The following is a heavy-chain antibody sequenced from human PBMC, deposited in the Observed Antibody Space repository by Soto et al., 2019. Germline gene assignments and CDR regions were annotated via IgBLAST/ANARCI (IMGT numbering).Heavy chain of an antibody. V-gene: IGHV3-23*01. CDR1: GFTFSSYS. Sequence: EVQLLESGGGLVQPGGSLRLSCAASGFTFSSYSMSWVRQAPGKGLEWVSGISGSGGRTYYADSVKGRLTISRDNSKNTLYMQMNSLSAEDTAVYYRAKEGYSYPYPSYFDYWGKGTLVTVSS. CDR2: ISGSGGRT. CDR3: AKEGYSYPYPSYFDY. J-gene: IGHJ4*02. D-gene: IGHD5-18*01.